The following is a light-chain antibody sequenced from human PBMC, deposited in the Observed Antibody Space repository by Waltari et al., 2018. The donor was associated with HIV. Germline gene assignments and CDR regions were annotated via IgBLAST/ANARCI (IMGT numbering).Light chain of an antibody. J-gene: IGLJ2*01. CDR1: SSDVGTYHL. V-gene: IGLV2-23*02. CDR3: CSCAGSRTFVV. CDR2: GVS. Sequence: QSALTQPASVSGSPGQSPTISCTGTSSDVGTYHLVSWYQQHPGKAPKLIIYGVSKRPSGVSGRFSGSKSGNMASLTSSGLQADDKADYYCCSCAGSRTFVVFGGGTKLTVL.